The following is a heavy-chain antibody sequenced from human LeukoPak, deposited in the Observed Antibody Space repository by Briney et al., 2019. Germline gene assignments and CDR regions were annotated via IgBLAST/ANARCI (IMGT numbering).Heavy chain of an antibody. V-gene: IGHV3-33*01. J-gene: IGHJ4*02. CDR1: GFTFSSYG. CDR2: IWYDGSNK. CDR3: ARSPYDFWSGYLCHDY. Sequence: GGSLRLSCAASGFTFSSYGMHWVRQAPGRGLEWVAVIWYDGSNKYYADSVKGRFTISRDNSKNTLYLQMNSLRAEDTAVYYCARSPYDFWSGYLCHDYWGQGTLVTVSS. D-gene: IGHD3-3*01.